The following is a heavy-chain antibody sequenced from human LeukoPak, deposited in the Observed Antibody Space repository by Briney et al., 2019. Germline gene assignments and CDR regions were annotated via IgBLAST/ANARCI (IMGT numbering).Heavy chain of an antibody. V-gene: IGHV3-21*01. D-gene: IGHD6-19*01. J-gene: IGHJ4*02. CDR2: ISSSSSYI. CDR1: GFTFSSYS. Sequence: GGSLRLSCAASGFTFSSYSMNWVRQAPGKGLEWVSSISSSSSYIYYADSVKGRFTISRDNAKNSLYLQMNSLRAEDTAVYYCARGSSVQSALRYSSGWPLDYWGQGTLVTVSS. CDR3: ARGSSVQSALRYSSGWPLDY.